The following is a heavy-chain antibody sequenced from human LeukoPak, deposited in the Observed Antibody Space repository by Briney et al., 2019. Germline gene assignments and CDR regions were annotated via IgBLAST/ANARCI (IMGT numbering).Heavy chain of an antibody. D-gene: IGHD5-18*01. Sequence: PLETLSLTCTVSGGSISSYYWSWIRQPPGKGLEWIGYIYYSGSTNYNPSLKSRVTISVDTSKNQFSLKLSSVTAADTAVYYCAREGYSYGYYYYYMDVWGKGTTVTVSS. CDR1: GGSISSYY. V-gene: IGHV4-59*01. CDR2: IYYSGST. CDR3: AREGYSYGYYYYYMDV. J-gene: IGHJ6*03.